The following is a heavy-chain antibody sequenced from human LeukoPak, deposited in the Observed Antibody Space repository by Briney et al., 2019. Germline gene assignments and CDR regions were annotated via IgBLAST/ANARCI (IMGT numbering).Heavy chain of an antibody. V-gene: IGHV3-23*01. CDR2: ISGSGGST. J-gene: IGHJ4*02. D-gene: IGHD3-3*01. Sequence: GGSLRLSCAASGFTFSSYAMSWVRQAPGKGLEWDSAISGSGGSTYYADSVKGRFTISRDNSKNTLYLQMNSLRAEDTAVYYCAKGEMEWLSPYYFDYWGQGTLVTVSS. CDR1: GFTFSSYA. CDR3: AKGEMEWLSPYYFDY.